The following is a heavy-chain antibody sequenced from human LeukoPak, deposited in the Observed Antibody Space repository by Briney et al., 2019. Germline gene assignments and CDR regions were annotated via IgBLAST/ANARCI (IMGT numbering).Heavy chain of an antibody. CDR2: ISSSSSAI. J-gene: IGHJ4*02. V-gene: IGHV3-48*01. CDR1: GFTFSSYS. Sequence: GGSLRLSCAASGFTFSSYSMNWVRQAPGKGLEWISYISSSSSAIYYADSVKGRSTISRDNAKNSLYLQMNSLRGEDTAVYYCVRDRFYSFDYWGQRTLVTVS. CDR3: VRDRFYSFDY.